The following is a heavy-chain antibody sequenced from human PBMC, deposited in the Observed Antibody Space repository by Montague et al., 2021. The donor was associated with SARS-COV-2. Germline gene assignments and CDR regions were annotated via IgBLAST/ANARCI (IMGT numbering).Heavy chain of an antibody. Sequence: TLSLTCTVSGGSISSGGYYWSWIRQHPGEGLEWIGYIYYSGSTYYNPSLKSRVTISVDTSKNQFSLKLSSVTAADTAVYYCARAHITMIVVVDAFDIWGQGTMVTVSS. V-gene: IGHV4-31*03. J-gene: IGHJ3*02. CDR2: IYYSGST. D-gene: IGHD3-22*01. CDR3: ARAHITMIVVVDAFDI. CDR1: GGSISSGGYY.